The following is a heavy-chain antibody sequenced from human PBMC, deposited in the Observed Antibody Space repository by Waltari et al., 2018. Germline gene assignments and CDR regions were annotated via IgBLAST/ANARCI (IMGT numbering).Heavy chain of an antibody. Sequence: QLQLQESGPGLVKPSETLSLTCTVSGGSISSSSYYWGWIRQPPGQWLEWIGSIHYSGSTYYDPALKSRATISGDTSKSQFSLKLISVTAADTAVYYCASDIAARPHYWGQGTLVTVSS. CDR1: GGSISSSSYY. CDR2: IHYSGST. D-gene: IGHD6-6*01. CDR3: ASDIAARPHY. J-gene: IGHJ4*02. V-gene: IGHV4-39*01.